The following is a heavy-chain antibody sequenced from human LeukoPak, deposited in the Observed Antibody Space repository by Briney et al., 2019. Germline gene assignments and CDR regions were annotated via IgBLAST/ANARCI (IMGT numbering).Heavy chain of an antibody. D-gene: IGHD3-3*01. CDR2: MNPNSGNT. CDR3: ARGGHSITIFGAVIWWWFDP. J-gene: IGHJ5*02. Sequence: PEASVKVSCKASGYTFTSYDINWVRQATGQGLEWMGWMNPNSGNTGYAQKFQGRVTMTRNTSISTAYMELSSLRSEDTAVYYCARGGHSITIFGAVIWWWFDPWGQGTLVTVSS. CDR1: GYTFTSYD. V-gene: IGHV1-8*01.